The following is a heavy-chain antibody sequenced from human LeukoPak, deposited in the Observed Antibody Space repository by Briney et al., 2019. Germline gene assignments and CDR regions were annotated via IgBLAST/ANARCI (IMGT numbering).Heavy chain of an antibody. CDR2: ISSDGGNT. V-gene: IGHV3-74*01. Sequence: GGSLRLSCAASGFTFSTYWMHWVRQVPGKGLVWVSRISSDGGNTIYADSVKGRFTISRDNANNSLSLQMNSLRGDDAAVYYCARECDLPGAYYMDVWGKGTTVTVSS. CDR1: GFTFSTYW. J-gene: IGHJ6*03. CDR3: ARECDLPGAYYMDV. D-gene: IGHD7-27*01.